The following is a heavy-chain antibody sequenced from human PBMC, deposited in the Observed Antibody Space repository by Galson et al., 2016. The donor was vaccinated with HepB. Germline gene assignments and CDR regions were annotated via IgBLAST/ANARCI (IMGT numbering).Heavy chain of an antibody. CDR2: ISYDGSKK. CDR3: ARDWGLPEYDILTGYYESTSYAMDV. V-gene: IGHV3-30*04. J-gene: IGHJ6*02. D-gene: IGHD3-9*01. CDR1: GFTFNTYA. Sequence: SLRLSCAASGFTFNTYAMNWVRQAPGKGLEWVAVISYDGSKKKYADSVKGRFTISRDNSKNTLYLQMNSLRPEDTALYYCARDWGLPEYDILTGYYESTSYAMDVWGQGTTATVSS.